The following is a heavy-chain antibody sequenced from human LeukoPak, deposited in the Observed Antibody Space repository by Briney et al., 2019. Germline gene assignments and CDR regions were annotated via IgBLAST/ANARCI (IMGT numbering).Heavy chain of an antibody. Sequence: SETLSLTCTVSSGSISCYYWSWIRQPPGKGLDWIGYIYYTGSTYYNPSLKSRVTISVDTSKNQFSLKLNSVTAADTAVYYCARKSVAVRDAFDIWGQGTMVTVSS. V-gene: IGHV4-59*01. CDR1: SGSISCYY. J-gene: IGHJ3*02. CDR2: IYYTGST. CDR3: ARKSVAVRDAFDI. D-gene: IGHD6-19*01.